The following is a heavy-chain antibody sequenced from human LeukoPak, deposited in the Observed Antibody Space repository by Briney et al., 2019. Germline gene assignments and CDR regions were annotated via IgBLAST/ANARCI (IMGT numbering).Heavy chain of an antibody. J-gene: IGHJ4*02. CDR3: ARRYCSGGSCYPDY. V-gene: IGHV5-51*01. CDR1: GYSFTSYW. CDR2: IYPGDSDT. Sequence: GEPLKISCKCSGYSFTSYWIGLVRQMPGKGVECMGIIYPGDSDTRYSPSFQGQVTISADKSISTAYLQWSSLKASDTAMYYCARRYCSGGSCYPDYWGQGTLVTVSS. D-gene: IGHD2-15*01.